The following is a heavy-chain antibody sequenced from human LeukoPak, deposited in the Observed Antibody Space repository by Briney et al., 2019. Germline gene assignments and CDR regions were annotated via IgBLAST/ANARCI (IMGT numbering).Heavy chain of an antibody. D-gene: IGHD2-2*01. J-gene: IGHJ6*03. V-gene: IGHV1-46*01. CDR2: INPSGGST. CDR1: GYTFTSYY. CDR3: ARDLQPVELVVPAAHLYYYYYYMDV. Sequence: ASVKVSCKASGYTFTSYYMHWVRQAPGQGLEWMGIINPSGGSTSYAQKFQGRVTMTRDTSTSTVYMELSSLRSEDTAVYYCARDLQPVELVVPAAHLYYYYYYMDVWGKGTTVTVSS.